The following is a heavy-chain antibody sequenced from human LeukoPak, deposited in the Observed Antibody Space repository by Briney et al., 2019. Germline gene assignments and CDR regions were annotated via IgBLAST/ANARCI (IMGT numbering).Heavy chain of an antibody. J-gene: IGHJ3*02. Sequence: PGGSLRLSCAASGFTFSDYYMSWIRQAPGKGLEWVSYISSSGSTIYYADSVKGRFTISRDNAKNSLYLQMNSLRAEDTAVYYCASAHYDSRDLAFDIWGQGTMVTVSS. CDR2: ISSSGSTI. CDR3: ASAHYDSRDLAFDI. V-gene: IGHV3-11*04. CDR1: GFTFSDYY. D-gene: IGHD3-22*01.